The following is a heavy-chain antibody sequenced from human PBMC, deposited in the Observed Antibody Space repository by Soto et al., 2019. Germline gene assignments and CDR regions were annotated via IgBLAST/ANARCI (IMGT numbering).Heavy chain of an antibody. J-gene: IGHJ6*02. V-gene: IGHV3-33*01. CDR2: IWYDGSNK. Sequence: PGGSLRLSCAASGFTFSSYGMHWVRQAPGKGLEWVAVIWYDGSNKYYADSVKGRFTISRDNSKNTLYLQMNSLRAEDTAAYYCAREYVILWFGEFRSLEVWGQGTTVTVSS. CDR3: AREYVILWFGEFRSLEV. D-gene: IGHD3-10*01. CDR1: GFTFSSYG.